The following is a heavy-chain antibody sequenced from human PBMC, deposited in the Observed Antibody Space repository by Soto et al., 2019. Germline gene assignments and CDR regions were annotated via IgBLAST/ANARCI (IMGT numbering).Heavy chain of an antibody. Sequence: QVQLVQSGAEVKKPGSSVKVSCKASGGTFSKYAFSWVRQAPGQGLEWMGGIIPMFGTSNYAQKFQGRVTIIADESTSTAYMELSSLRSEDTAVYYCAYGDYDRNYYYYYNMDVWGQGTTVTVSS. D-gene: IGHD4-17*01. V-gene: IGHV1-69*12. J-gene: IGHJ6*02. CDR1: GGTFSKYA. CDR3: AYGDYDRNYYYYYNMDV. CDR2: IIPMFGTS.